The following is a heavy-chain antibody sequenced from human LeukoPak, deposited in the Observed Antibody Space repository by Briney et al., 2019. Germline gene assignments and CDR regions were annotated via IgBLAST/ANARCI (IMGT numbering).Heavy chain of an antibody. CDR3: ARDGYCSSTSCRRFDY. CDR2: ISSSSSTI. J-gene: IGHJ4*02. V-gene: IGHV3-48*02. CDR1: GFTFSSYS. D-gene: IGHD2-2*03. Sequence: PGGSLRLSCAASGFTFSSYSMNWVRQAPGKGLEWVSYISSSSSTIYYADSVKGRFTISRDNAKNPLYLQMNSLRDEDTAVYYCARDGYCSSTSCRRFDYWGQGTLVTVSS.